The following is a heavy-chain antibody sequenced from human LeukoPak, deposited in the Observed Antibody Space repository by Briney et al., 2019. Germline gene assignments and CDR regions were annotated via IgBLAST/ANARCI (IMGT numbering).Heavy chain of an antibody. CDR1: GFTFSSYW. Sequence: GGSLRLSCAASGFTFSSYWMSRVRQAPGKGLEWVANIKQDGSEKYYVDSVKGRFTISRDNAENSLYLQMNSLRAEDTAVYYCASPGEGGRLWDFDYWGQGTLVTVSS. J-gene: IGHJ4*02. D-gene: IGHD2-21*01. V-gene: IGHV3-7*01. CDR2: IKQDGSEK. CDR3: ASPGEGGRLWDFDY.